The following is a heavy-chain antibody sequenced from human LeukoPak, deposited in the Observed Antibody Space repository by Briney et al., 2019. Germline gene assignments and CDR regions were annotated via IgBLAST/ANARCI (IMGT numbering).Heavy chain of an antibody. J-gene: IGHJ4*02. CDR1: GYTFTSYG. CDR2: INPSGGST. Sequence: GASVKVSCKASGYTFTSYGISWVRQAPGQGLEWMGIINPSGGSTRYAQKFQGRVTMTRDTSTSTVYMELKSLRSEDTAIYYCARDGTPEYDHIWGRPQLYWGQGTLVIVSS. V-gene: IGHV1-46*01. CDR3: ARDGTPEYDHIWGRPQLY. D-gene: IGHD3-16*01.